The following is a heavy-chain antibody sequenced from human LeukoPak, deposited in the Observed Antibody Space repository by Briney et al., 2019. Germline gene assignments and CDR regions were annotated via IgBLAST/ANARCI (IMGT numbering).Heavy chain of an antibody. Sequence: TSETLSLTCAVYGGSFSGYYWSWIRQAPGKGLEWLSYISSSSSVVFYADSVKGRFTISRHNARNSVYLQLNSLRDEDTAVYYCARDQYSRSLGAFDIWGQGTLVSVSS. J-gene: IGHJ3*02. D-gene: IGHD1-26*01. CDR2: ISSSSSVV. CDR3: ARDQYSRSLGAFDI. V-gene: IGHV3-48*02. CDR1: GGSFSGYY.